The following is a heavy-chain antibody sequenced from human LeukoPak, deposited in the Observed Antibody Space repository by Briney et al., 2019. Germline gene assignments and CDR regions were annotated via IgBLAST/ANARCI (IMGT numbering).Heavy chain of an antibody. D-gene: IGHD3-3*01. V-gene: IGHV1-69*05. J-gene: IGHJ4*02. CDR2: IIPIFGTA. CDR1: GGTFSSYA. Sequence: GSSVKVSCKASGGTFSSYAISWVRQAPGQGLEWMGRIIPIFGTANYAQKFQGRVTITTDVSTSTAYMELSSLRSEDTAVYYCARGAIFEEYYFDYWGQGTLVTVSS. CDR3: ARGAIFEEYYFDY.